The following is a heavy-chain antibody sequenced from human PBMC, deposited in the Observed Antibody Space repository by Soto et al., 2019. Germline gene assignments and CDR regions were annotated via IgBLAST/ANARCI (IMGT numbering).Heavy chain of an antibody. CDR2: IVVGSGNT. V-gene: IGHV1-58*01. Sequence: SVKVSCKASGFTFTNSAVQWVRQARGQRLEWIGWIVVGSGNTNYAQKFQERVTFTRDMSTSTACMELSSLRSEDTAVYYCAAXPYYSGSGHYFYYGMDVWGQGTTVTVSS. CDR1: GFTFTNSA. CDR3: AAXPYYSGSGHYFYYGMDV. J-gene: IGHJ6*02. D-gene: IGHD3-10*01.